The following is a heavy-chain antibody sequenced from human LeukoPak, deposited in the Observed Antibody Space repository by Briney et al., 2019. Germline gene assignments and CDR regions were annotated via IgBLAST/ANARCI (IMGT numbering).Heavy chain of an antibody. Sequence: GGSLRLSCAASGFTFSSYSMNWVRQAPGKGLEWVSSISSSSSYIYYADSMKGRFTISRDNAKNSLYLQMNSLRAEDTAVYYCARESRRGWFDPWGQGTLVTVSS. CDR2: ISSSSSYI. CDR3: ARESRRGWFDP. CDR1: GFTFSSYS. V-gene: IGHV3-21*01. J-gene: IGHJ5*02.